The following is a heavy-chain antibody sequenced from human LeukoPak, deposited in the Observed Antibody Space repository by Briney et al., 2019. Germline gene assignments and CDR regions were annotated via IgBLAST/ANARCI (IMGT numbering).Heavy chain of an antibody. CDR1: GFPFSSYG. Sequence: GGSLRLSCAVSGFPFSSYGIHWVRQAPGKGLEWVAFIRSDGSIKYYADSVKGRFTISRDNSKNTLYMEINSLRADDTAIYYCAKTASSNWGFFDYCGQGTLVTVSS. V-gene: IGHV3-30*02. CDR3: AKTASSNWGFFDY. CDR2: IRSDGSIK. J-gene: IGHJ4*02. D-gene: IGHD6-13*01.